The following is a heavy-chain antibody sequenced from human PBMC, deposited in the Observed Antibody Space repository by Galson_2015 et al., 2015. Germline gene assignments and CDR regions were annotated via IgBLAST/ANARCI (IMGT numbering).Heavy chain of an antibody. CDR3: PRGQWKDAFDI. CDR2: INSDGSST. Sequence: SLRLSCAASGFTFSSYWMHWVRHAPGKGLVWVSRINSDGSSTSYADSVKGRFTISRDNAKNTLYLQMNSLRAEDTAVYYCPRGQWKDAFDIWGQGTMVTVSS. J-gene: IGHJ3*02. CDR1: GFTFSSYW. V-gene: IGHV3-74*01. D-gene: IGHD6-19*01.